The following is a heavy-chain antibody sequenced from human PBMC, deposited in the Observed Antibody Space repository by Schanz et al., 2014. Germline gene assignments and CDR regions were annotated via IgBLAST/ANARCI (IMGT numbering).Heavy chain of an antibody. CDR1: GFTFSSYG. CDR2: IWSDGSTK. V-gene: IGHV3-33*01. J-gene: IGHJ6*02. Sequence: QVQLVESGGGVVQFGRSLRLSCVASGFTFSSYGMHWVRQAPGKGPEWVAVIWSDGSTKYYADSVKGRFTISRDNSKNTLYLQMNSLRADDTAVYYCARDFDDRRGYGSGYCLGDCMDVWGQGTTVTVSS. D-gene: IGHD3-10*01. CDR3: ARDFDDRRGYGSGYCLGDCMDV.